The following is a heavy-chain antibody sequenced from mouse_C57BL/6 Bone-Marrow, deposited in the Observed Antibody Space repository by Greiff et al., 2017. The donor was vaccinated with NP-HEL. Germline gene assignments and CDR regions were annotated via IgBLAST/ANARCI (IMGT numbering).Heavy chain of an antibody. D-gene: IGHD1-1*01. CDR1: GYTFTSYW. V-gene: IGHV1-69*01. J-gene: IGHJ1*03. CDR2: IDPSDSYT. CDR3: ARQIPFYYYGSSYWYFDV. Sequence: QVQLKQPGAELVMPGASVKLSCKASGYTFTSYWMHWVKQRPGQGLEWIGEIDPSDSYTNYNQKFKGKSTLTVDKSSSTAYMQLSSLTSEDSAVYYCARQIPFYYYGSSYWYFDVWGTGTTVTVSS.